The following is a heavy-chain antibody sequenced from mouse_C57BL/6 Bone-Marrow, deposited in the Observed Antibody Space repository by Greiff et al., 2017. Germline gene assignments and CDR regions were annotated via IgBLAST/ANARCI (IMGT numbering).Heavy chain of an antibody. Sequence: QVQLKQSGAELVKPGASVKLSCKASGYTFTEYTIHWVKQRSGQGLEWIGWFYPGSGSIKYNEKFKDKATLTADKSSSTVYMELSRLTSEDSAVYFCARHEKVTTVVARYYFDYWGQGTTLTVSS. V-gene: IGHV1-62-2*01. J-gene: IGHJ2*01. CDR1: GYTFTEYT. CDR2: FYPGSGSI. CDR3: ARHEKVTTVVARYYFDY. D-gene: IGHD1-1*01.